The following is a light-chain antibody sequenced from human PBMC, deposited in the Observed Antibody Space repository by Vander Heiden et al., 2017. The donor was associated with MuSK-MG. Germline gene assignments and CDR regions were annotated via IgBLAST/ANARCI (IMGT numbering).Light chain of an antibody. V-gene: IGLV3-21*02. J-gene: IGLJ2*01. CDR1: NLGSKS. CDR2: DDS. CDR3: QVWDSSRIGV. Sequence: SYVLTQPPSVSVAPGHTARITCGGYNLGSKSVHWYQQKPGQAPVLVVYDDSDRPSGIPERFSGSSSGNTATLTISRVEAGDEADYYCQVWDSSRIGVFGGGTKLTVL.